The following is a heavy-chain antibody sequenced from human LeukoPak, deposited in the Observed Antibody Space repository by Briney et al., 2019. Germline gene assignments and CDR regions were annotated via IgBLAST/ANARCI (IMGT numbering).Heavy chain of an antibody. Sequence: GGSLRLSCTASGFTFGDYAMSWFRQAPGKGLEWVSAISGSGDSTYYADSVKGRFTISRDNSRNTLSLQMNSLRAEDTAVYYCAKEATGHSFSDYWGQGTLVTVSS. J-gene: IGHJ4*02. CDR3: AKEATGHSFSDY. CDR2: ISGSGDST. CDR1: GFTFGDYA. V-gene: IGHV3-23*01. D-gene: IGHD5-12*01.